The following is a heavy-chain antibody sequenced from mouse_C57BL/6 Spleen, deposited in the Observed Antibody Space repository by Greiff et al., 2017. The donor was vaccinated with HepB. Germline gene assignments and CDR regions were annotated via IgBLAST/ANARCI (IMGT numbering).Heavy chain of an antibody. CDR2: ISSGSSTI. J-gene: IGHJ4*01. CDR1: GFTFSDYG. V-gene: IGHV5-17*01. Sequence: EVMLVESGGGLVKPGGSLKLSCAASGFTFSDYGMHWVRQAPEKGLEWVAYISSGSSTIYYADTVKGRFTISRDNAKNTLFLQMTSLRSEDTAMYYCARGFYGPYYYAMDYWGQGTSVTVSS. D-gene: IGHD1-1*01. CDR3: ARGFYGPYYYAMDY.